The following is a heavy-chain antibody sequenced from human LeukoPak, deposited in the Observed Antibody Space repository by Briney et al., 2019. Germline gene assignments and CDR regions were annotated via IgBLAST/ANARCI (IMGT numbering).Heavy chain of an antibody. J-gene: IGHJ5*02. CDR2: IYSGGST. V-gene: IGHV3-53*01. D-gene: IGHD3-3*01. CDR3: ARSYDFWSGANWFDP. Sequence: GGSLRLSCAASGFTVSSNYMSWVRQAPGKGLEWGSVIYSGGSTYYADSVKGRFTISRDNSKNTLYLQMNSLRAEDTAVYYCARSYDFWSGANWFDPWGQGTLVTVSS. CDR1: GFTVSSNY.